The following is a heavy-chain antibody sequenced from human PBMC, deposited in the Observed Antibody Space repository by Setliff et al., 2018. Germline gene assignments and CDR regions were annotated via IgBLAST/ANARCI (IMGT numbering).Heavy chain of an antibody. V-gene: IGHV3-30*07. Sequence: HPGGSLRLSCAASGFTFARFAMHWVRQAPGKGLEWVAVISYDGINKYYADSVKGRFTISRDNSKNTLYLQMNSLRAEDTARYYRAKGKGPQPRPSLDYWGQGTLVTVSS. CDR2: ISYDGINK. CDR1: GFTFARFA. CDR3: AKGKGPQPRPSLDY. J-gene: IGHJ4*02.